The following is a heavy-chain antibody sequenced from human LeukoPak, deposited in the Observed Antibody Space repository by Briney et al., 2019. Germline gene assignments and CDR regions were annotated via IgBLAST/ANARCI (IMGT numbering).Heavy chain of an antibody. CDR1: GGSISGYY. CDR3: ARGNILSGYCFDF. V-gene: IGHV4-34*01. D-gene: IGHD3-9*01. CDR2: IHYTGGT. J-gene: IGHJ4*02. Sequence: SETLSLTCAVYGGSISGYYWSWIRQPPGKGLEWVGEIHYTGGTSYNPSPKSRATISIDTSRNQLSLTLSSVTAADTAVYYCARGNILSGYCFDFWGQGALVTVSS.